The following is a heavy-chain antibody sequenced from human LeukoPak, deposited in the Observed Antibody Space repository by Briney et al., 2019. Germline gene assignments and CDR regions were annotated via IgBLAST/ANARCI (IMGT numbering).Heavy chain of an antibody. D-gene: IGHD3-22*01. J-gene: IGHJ4*02. CDR1: GLTFNTYG. CDR2: IWSDGSQK. CDR3: ATSFGDYDTHS. V-gene: IGHV3-33*01. Sequence: PGGSLRLSCAASGLTFNTYGMHWVRQAPGKGLEWVAVIWSDGSQKYYADSVKGRFTISRDNSKNTLYLQMNSLRVEDTAVYYCATSFGDYDTHSWGQGTLVTVSS.